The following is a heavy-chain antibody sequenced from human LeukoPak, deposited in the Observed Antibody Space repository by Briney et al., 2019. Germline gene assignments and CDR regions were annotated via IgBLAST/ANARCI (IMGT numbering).Heavy chain of an antibody. CDR1: GFTFSSYG. V-gene: IGHV3-30*18. D-gene: IGHD5-18*01. J-gene: IGHJ4*02. Sequence: GGSLRLSCAASGFTFSSYGMHWVRQAPGKGLDWVAVISNDGSKKYYADSVKGRFTISRDNSKNTLSLEVSSLRTEDTAVYYCAKDRYSYAFEYSDSWGQGTLVTVSS. CDR2: ISNDGSKK. CDR3: AKDRYSYAFEYSDS.